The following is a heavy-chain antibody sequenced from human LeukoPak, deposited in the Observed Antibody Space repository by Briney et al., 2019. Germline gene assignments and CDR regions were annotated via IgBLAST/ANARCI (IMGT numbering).Heavy chain of an antibody. J-gene: IGHJ4*02. Sequence: ASVKVSCKASGYTFTSYDINWVRQATGQGLEWMGWMNPNSGNTGYAQKFQGRVTITRNTSISTAYMELSSLRSEDTAVYYCARDQWLADPFDYWGQGTLVTVSS. CDR3: ARDQWLADPFDY. D-gene: IGHD6-19*01. CDR2: MNPNSGNT. CDR1: GYTFTSYD. V-gene: IGHV1-8*03.